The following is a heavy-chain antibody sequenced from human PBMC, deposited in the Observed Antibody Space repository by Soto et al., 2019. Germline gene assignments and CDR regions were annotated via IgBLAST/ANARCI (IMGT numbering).Heavy chain of an antibody. CDR3: ARHHGPTKSENGFGP. CDR1: GYTFFTYD. D-gene: IGHD5-12*01. V-gene: IGHV1-18*01. CDR2: ISTYSGDT. J-gene: IGHJ5*02. Sequence: QVHLVQSGVEVKTPGASVKVSCQASGYTFFTYDISWVRQAPGQGLEWMGWISTYSGDTKYAQKFQGRVTMTTDTSTTTAYLELRSMRSYDKAGYYCARHHGPTKSENGFGPWGQGTMVTVSS.